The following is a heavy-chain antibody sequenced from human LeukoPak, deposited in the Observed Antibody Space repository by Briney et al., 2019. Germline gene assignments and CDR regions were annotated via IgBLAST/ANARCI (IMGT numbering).Heavy chain of an antibody. CDR2: IYYSGST. CDR1: GGSISSSSYY. D-gene: IGHD6-13*01. CDR3: ARDSTVAAAGPGRYYYYYYMDV. V-gene: IGHV4-39*07. Sequence: SETLSLTCTVSGGSISSSSYYWGWIRQPPGKGLEWIGSIYYSGSTYYNPSLKSRVTIPVDTSKNQFSLKLSSVTAADTAVYYCARDSTVAAAGPGRYYYYYYMDVWGKGTTVTVSS. J-gene: IGHJ6*03.